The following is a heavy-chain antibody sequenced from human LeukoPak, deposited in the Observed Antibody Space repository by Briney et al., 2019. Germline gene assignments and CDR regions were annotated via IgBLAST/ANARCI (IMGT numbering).Heavy chain of an antibody. Sequence: SVKVSCKASGGTFSSYAISWVRQAPGQGLEWMGRIIPILGIANYAQKFQGRVTITADKSTSTAYMELSSLRSEDTAVYYCARDDSSGYYPFTFDYWGQGTLVTVSS. J-gene: IGHJ4*02. V-gene: IGHV1-69*04. CDR1: GGTFSSYA. CDR3: ARDDSSGYYPFTFDY. CDR2: IIPILGIA. D-gene: IGHD3-22*01.